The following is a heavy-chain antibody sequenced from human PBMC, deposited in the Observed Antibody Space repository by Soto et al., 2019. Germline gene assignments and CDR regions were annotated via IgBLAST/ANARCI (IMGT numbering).Heavy chain of an antibody. J-gene: IGHJ6*02. CDR2: IYYSGST. CDR1: GCSISSYY. CDR3: AREGVSSSWYNYYGMDV. Sequence: PSETLSLTCTVSGCSISSYYWSWIRQPPGKGLEWIGYIYYSGSTNYNPSLKGRVTISVDTSKNQFSLKLSSVTAADTAVYYCAREGVSSSWYNYYGMDVWGQGTTVTVS. V-gene: IGHV4-59*01. D-gene: IGHD6-13*01.